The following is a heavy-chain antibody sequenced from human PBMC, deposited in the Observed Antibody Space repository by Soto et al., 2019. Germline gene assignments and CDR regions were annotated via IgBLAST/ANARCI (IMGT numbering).Heavy chain of an antibody. CDR1: GFTFSSYG. CDR2: ISYDGSNK. Sequence: GGSLRLSCAASGFTFSSYGMHWVRQAPGKGLEWVAVISYDGSNKYYADSVKGRFTISRDNSKNTLYLQMNSLRAEDTAVYYCAKTRRNSDYFDYWGRGTLVTVSS. CDR3: AKTRRNSDYFDY. V-gene: IGHV3-30*18. D-gene: IGHD4-4*01. J-gene: IGHJ4*02.